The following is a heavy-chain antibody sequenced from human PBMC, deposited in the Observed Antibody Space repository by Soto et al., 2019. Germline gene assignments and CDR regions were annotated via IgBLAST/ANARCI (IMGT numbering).Heavy chain of an antibody. V-gene: IGHV3-15*01. CDR1: GFTFSNAW. J-gene: IGHJ3*02. D-gene: IGHD2-2*01. CDR3: TTVSDIVVGPAAISDAFDI. CDR2: IKSKTDGGTT. Sequence: AGSLRLFCAASGFTFSNAWISLVRQAPGKGLEWVGRIKSKTDGGTTDYAAPVEGRFTISRDDSKNTLYLQMNSLKTEDTAVYYCTTVSDIVVGPAAISDAFDIWGQGTMVSVSS.